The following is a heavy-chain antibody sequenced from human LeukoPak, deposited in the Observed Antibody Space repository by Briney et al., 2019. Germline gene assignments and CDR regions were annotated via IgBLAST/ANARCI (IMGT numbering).Heavy chain of an antibody. CDR3: ARHGGYCSSTSCFEYFQY. V-gene: IGHV4-38-2*02. CDR2: IYHSGST. CDR1: GYSISSGYY. Sequence: SETLSLTCTVSGYSISSGYYWGWIRQPPGKGLEWIGSIYHSGSTYYNPSLKSRVTISVDTSKNQFSLKLNSVTAADTAVYYCARHGGYCSSTSCFEYFQYWGQGTLVTVPS. J-gene: IGHJ1*01. D-gene: IGHD2-2*01.